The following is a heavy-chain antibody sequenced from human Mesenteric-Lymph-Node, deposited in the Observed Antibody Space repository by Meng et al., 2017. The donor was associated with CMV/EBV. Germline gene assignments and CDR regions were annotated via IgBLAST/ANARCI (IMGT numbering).Heavy chain of an antibody. CDR3: ARGESGYYYAMDV. Sequence: ESLNISCNISHDSIRGYYWSWIRQPPGKGLEWICYIYYSGSTNYNPSLKSRATLSVDTSKRQFSLKVTSVTTADTAVYFCARGESGYYYAMDVWGQGTTVTVSS. J-gene: IGHJ6*02. CDR1: HDSIRGYY. CDR2: IYYSGST. V-gene: IGHV4-59*01.